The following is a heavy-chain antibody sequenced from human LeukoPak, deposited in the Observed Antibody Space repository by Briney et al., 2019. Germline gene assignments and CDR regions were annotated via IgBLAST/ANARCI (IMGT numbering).Heavy chain of an antibody. CDR2: INPNSGGT. D-gene: IGHD4-17*01. J-gene: IGHJ4*02. V-gene: IGHV1-2*02. Sequence: ASVKVSCKASGYTFTSYYIHWVRQAPGQGLEWMGWINPNSGGTNYAQNFQGRVTLTRDTSISTAYMELSSLRSDDTAIYYCARRADYGADWGQGTLVTVSS. CDR3: ARRADYGAD. CDR1: GYTFTSYY.